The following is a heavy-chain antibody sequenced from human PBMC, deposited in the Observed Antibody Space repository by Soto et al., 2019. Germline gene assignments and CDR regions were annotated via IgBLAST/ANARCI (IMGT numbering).Heavy chain of an antibody. D-gene: IGHD4-17*01. CDR2: IYYSGST. V-gene: IGHV4-59*08. CDR1: GGSISSYY. CDR3: ARRTTENWYFDL. Sequence: QVQLQESGPGLVKPSETLSLTCTVSGGSISSYYWSWIRQPPGKGLEWIGYIYYSGSTNYNPSLKSRXXIXVXXSKNQFALKLSSVTAADTAMYYCARRTTENWYFDLWGRGTLVTVSS. J-gene: IGHJ2*01.